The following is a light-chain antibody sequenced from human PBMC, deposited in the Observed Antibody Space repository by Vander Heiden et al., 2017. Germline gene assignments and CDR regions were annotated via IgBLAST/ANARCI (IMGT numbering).Light chain of an antibody. CDR1: SSDVGGYNY. J-gene: IGLJ1*01. CDR2: EVS. V-gene: IGLV2-14*01. CDR3: SSYTSSSTPYV. Sequence: QSALTQPASVSVSPGQSLTISYTGTSSDVGGYNYVSWYQQHPGKAPKLMIYEVSKRPSGVSNRFSGSKSGNTASLTISELHAEDEADYYCSSYTSSSTPYVFGTGTKVTVL.